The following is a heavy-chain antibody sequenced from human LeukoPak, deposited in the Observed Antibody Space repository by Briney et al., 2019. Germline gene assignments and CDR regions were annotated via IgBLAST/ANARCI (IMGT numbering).Heavy chain of an antibody. Sequence: SETLSLTCTVTGGSISSYYWSWIRQPPGKGLEWIGYIYSSGSTNYNPSLKSRVTISVDTSKEQFSLKLSSVTAADTALYYCARTYSTSSNFDYWGQGTLVTVSS. J-gene: IGHJ4*02. D-gene: IGHD2-2*01. V-gene: IGHV4-4*09. CDR3: ARTYSTSSNFDY. CDR1: GGSISSYY. CDR2: IYSSGST.